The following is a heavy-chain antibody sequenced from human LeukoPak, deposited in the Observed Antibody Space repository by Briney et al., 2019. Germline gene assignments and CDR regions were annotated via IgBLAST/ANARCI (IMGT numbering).Heavy chain of an antibody. CDR1: GFTFSSYA. Sequence: GRSLRLSRAASGFTFSSYAMHWVRQAPGKGLEWVAVISYDGSNKYYADSVKGRFTTSRDNSKNTLYLQMNSLRAEDTAVYYCARDPTGGFDYWGQGTLVTVSS. D-gene: IGHD1-26*01. CDR3: ARDPTGGFDY. J-gene: IGHJ4*02. V-gene: IGHV3-30*04. CDR2: ISYDGSNK.